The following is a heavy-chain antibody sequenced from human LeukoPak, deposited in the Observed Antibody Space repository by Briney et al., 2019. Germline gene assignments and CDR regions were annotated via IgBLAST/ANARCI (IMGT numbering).Heavy chain of an antibody. Sequence: PSETLSLTCTASGGSISSSSYYWGWIRQPPGKGLEWIGSIYYSGSTYYNPCLKSRVTISVDTSKNQFSLKLSSVTAADTAVYYCARDSEEVGATTFDYWGQGTLVTVSS. D-gene: IGHD1-26*01. CDR3: ARDSEEVGATTFDY. J-gene: IGHJ4*02. CDR2: IYYSGST. CDR1: GGSISSSSYY. V-gene: IGHV4-39*07.